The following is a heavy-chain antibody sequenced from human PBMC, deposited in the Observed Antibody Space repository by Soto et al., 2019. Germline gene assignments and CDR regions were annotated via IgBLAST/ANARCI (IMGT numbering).Heavy chain of an antibody. D-gene: IGHD3-22*01. V-gene: IGHV3-30-3*01. CDR3: ARDYNDGRGRYDY. Sequence: QVQLVESGGGVVQPGRSLTLSCAASGIKFSVFAMHWVRQAPGKGLEWVAFISYDGAEKDYADSAKGRFTISRDNSKNTLYLQMNSLRPEDTAMYYCARDYNDGRGRYDYWGQGTLVPVS. CDR1: GIKFSVFA. J-gene: IGHJ4*02. CDR2: ISYDGAEK.